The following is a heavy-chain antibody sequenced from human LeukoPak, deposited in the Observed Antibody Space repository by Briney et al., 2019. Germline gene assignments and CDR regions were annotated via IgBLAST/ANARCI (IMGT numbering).Heavy chain of an antibody. D-gene: IGHD6-19*01. Sequence: PSETLSLTCTVSGGSISSGSYYWSWIRQPAGKGLEWIGRIYTSGSTNYNPSLKSRVTISVDTSKNQFSLKLSSVTAADTAVYYCAREIHIAVGYYYYYMDVWGKGTTVTISS. CDR2: IYTSGST. CDR3: AREIHIAVGYYYYYMDV. V-gene: IGHV4-61*02. J-gene: IGHJ6*03. CDR1: GGSISSGSYY.